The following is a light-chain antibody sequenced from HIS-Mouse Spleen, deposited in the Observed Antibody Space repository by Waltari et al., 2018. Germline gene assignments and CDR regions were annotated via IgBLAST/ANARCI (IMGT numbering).Light chain of an antibody. CDR2: AAS. V-gene: IGKV1-39*01. CDR1: QSVSSY. Sequence: DIQMTQSPSSLSASVGDRVTITCRASQSVSSYLNWYQQKPGKAPKLLIYAASSLQSGDPSRFSGSGSGTDFTLTISSLQPEDFATYYCQQSYSTPFTFGPGTKVDI. CDR3: QQSYSTPFT. J-gene: IGKJ3*01.